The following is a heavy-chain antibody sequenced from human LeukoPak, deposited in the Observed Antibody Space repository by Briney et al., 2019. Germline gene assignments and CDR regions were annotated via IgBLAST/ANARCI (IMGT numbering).Heavy chain of an antibody. CDR1: GGTFSSYA. Sequence: SVKVSCKASGGTFSSYAISWVRQAPGQGLEWMGGIIPIFGTANYAQKFQGRVTITADESTSTAYMELSSLRSEDTAVYYCARATTVSKVAAWRNWFDPWGQGTLVTVSS. V-gene: IGHV1-69*13. D-gene: IGHD4-17*01. J-gene: IGHJ5*02. CDR2: IIPIFGTA. CDR3: ARATTVSKVAAWRNWFDP.